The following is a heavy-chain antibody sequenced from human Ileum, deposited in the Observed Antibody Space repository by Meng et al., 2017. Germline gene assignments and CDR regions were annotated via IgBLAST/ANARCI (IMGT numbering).Heavy chain of an antibody. D-gene: IGHD2-15*01. CDR1: GFTVSSNY. CDR2: IYSGGST. J-gene: IGHJ2*01. CDR3: AREGSGYCSGGSCYPSSWYFDL. Sequence: GESLKISCAASGFTVSSNYMSWVRQAPGKGLEWVSVIYSGGSTYYEDSVKGRFTISRHNSKNTLYLQMNSLRAEDTAVYYCAREGSGYCSGGSCYPSSWYFDLWGRGTLVTVSS. V-gene: IGHV3-53*04.